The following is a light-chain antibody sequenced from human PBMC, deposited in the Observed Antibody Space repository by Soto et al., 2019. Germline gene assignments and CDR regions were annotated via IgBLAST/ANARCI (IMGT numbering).Light chain of an antibody. J-gene: IGLJ2*01. V-gene: IGLV3-1*01. CDR2: QDS. Sequence: SYELTQPPSVSVSPGQTASITCSGDKLGNKYASWYQQKPGQSPVLVMYQDSKRPSGIPERFSGSNSGNAATLTISGTQAMDEADYYCQAWDTSTLVFGGGTKLTVL. CDR3: QAWDTSTLV. CDR1: KLGNKY.